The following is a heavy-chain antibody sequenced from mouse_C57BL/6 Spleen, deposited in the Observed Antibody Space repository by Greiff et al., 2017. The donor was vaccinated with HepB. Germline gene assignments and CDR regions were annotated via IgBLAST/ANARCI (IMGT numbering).Heavy chain of an antibody. D-gene: IGHD3-3*01. Sequence: QVQLQHSGPELVKPGASVKISCKASGYSFTSYYIHWVKQRPGQGLEWIGWIYPGSGNTKYNEKFKGKATLTADTSSSTAYMQLSSLTSEDSAVYYWAREGGWAWFAYWGQGTLVTVSA. CDR3: AREGGWAWFAY. J-gene: IGHJ3*01. V-gene: IGHV1-66*01. CDR1: GYSFTSYY. CDR2: IYPGSGNT.